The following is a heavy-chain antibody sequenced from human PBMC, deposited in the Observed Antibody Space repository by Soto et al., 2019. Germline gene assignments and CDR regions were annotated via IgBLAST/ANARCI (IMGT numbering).Heavy chain of an antibody. J-gene: IGHJ4*02. CDR1: GHSFSTHG. Sequence: SGKVCCKASGHSFSTHGISWVRQAPGQGLEWMGGIIPLFGATTYAQKFPGRVTITADESTTTAYMELRSLKYEDTAVYYRGRVTNGGSARFDSWGQGTLVTVS. V-gene: IGHV1-69*13. CDR3: GRVTNGGSARFDS. CDR2: IIPLFGAT. D-gene: IGHD2-8*01.